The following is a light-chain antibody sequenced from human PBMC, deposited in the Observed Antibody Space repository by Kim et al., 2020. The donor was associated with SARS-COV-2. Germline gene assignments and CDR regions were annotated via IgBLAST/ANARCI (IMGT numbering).Light chain of an antibody. CDR3: QSYDSSLSGYV. Sequence: QRVTISCTGSSSSIGAGYDVQWYQQLPGTAPKLLIYGNSNRPSGVPDRISGSKSGTSASLAITGLQAEDEADYCCQSYDSSLSGYVFGTGTKVTVL. V-gene: IGLV1-40*01. J-gene: IGLJ1*01. CDR1: SSSIGAGYD. CDR2: GNS.